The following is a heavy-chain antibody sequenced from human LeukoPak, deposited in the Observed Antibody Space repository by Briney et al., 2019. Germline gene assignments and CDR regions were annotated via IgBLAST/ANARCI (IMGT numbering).Heavy chain of an antibody. D-gene: IGHD2-2*02. CDR1: GYTFTGYY. J-gene: IGHJ4*02. CDR2: INPNSGGT. Sequence: GASVKVSCKASGYTFTGYYMHWVRQAPGQGLEWMGWINPNSGGTNYAQKFQGRVTMTRDTSISTAYMELSRLRSDDTAVHYCARERYCSSTSCYNEIDYWGQGTLVTVSS. CDR3: ARERYCSSTSCYNEIDY. V-gene: IGHV1-2*02.